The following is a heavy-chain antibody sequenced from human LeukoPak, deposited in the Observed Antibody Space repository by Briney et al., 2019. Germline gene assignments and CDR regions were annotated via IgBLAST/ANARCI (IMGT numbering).Heavy chain of an antibody. D-gene: IGHD5-24*01. CDR1: GASISTSAYY. Sequence: SETLSLTCTVSGASISTSAYYWGWIRQPPGKGLDWIGNIYYSGSTHYNPSLKSRVTISVDSSKNQFSLRLSSVTTADTAVYYCAKSDGYGLIDYWGQGTLVTDSS. CDR3: AKSDGYGLIDY. V-gene: IGHV4-39*01. CDR2: IYYSGST. J-gene: IGHJ4*02.